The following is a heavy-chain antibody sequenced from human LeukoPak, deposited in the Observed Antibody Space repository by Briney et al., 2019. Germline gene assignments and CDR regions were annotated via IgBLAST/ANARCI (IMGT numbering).Heavy chain of an antibody. V-gene: IGHV3-74*01. CDR3: AKVWRTYRYTEN. Sequence: GGSLRLSCAASGFTFSDYWMHWVRQAPGKGLVWVSRINTDMSSTIYTDSVKGRFTISRDNAKNSLYLQLNSLRAEDTGVYYCAKVWRTYRYTENWGQGTLVAVSS. CDR1: GFTFSDYW. D-gene: IGHD3-16*02. CDR2: INTDMSST. J-gene: IGHJ4*02.